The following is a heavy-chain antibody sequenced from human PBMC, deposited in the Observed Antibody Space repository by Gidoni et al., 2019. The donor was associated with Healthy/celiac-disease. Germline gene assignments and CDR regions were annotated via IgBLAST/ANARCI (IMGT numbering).Heavy chain of an antibody. Sequence: QVQLVQSGAEVKKPGASVKVSCKASGYTFTSYYMHWVRPAPGQGLEWMGIINPSGGSTSYAQKFQGRVTMTRDTSTSTVYMELSSLRSEDTAVYYCARITFIGDIDYWGQGTLVTVSS. CDR3: ARITFIGDIDY. D-gene: IGHD3-16*01. CDR2: INPSGGST. J-gene: IGHJ4*02. V-gene: IGHV1-46*01. CDR1: GYTFTSYY.